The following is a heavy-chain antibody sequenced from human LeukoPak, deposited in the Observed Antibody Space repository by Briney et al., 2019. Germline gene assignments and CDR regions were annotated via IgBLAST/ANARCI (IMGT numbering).Heavy chain of an antibody. J-gene: IGHJ4*02. CDR1: GFIFNNYG. CDR3: AKGCSGYFFDL. CDR2: ISNDGGGT. V-gene: IGHV3-23*01. Sequence: GGSLRLSCAASGFIFNNYGLVWVRQAPGKGLEWVSAISNDGGGTTYADFVKGRFSVSRDNSKNTLFLQMNSLRAEDTALYYCAKGCSGYFFDLWGQGTLVTVSS. D-gene: IGHD2-15*01.